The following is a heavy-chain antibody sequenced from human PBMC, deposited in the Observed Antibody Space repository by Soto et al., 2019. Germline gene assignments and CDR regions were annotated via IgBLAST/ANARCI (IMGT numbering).Heavy chain of an antibody. J-gene: IGHJ6*02. V-gene: IGHV1-69*01. D-gene: IGHD3-10*01. Sequence: QEQLVQAGAEVKKPGSSVRISCRASGGTFSNDAVSWVRQAPGQGLQWMGGIIPIFGTTHYAQKFQGRVTITADESTATAYMELRSVTSEDTAVYYCATGLRTGNYGMDDWGQGTAVTVSS. CDR1: GGTFSNDA. CDR2: IIPIFGTT. CDR3: ATGLRTGNYGMDD.